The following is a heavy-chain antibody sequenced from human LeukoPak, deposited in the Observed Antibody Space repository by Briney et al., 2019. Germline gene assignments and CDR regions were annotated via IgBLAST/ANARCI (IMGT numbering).Heavy chain of an antibody. Sequence: GGSLRLSCAASGFALADYAMHWVRQLPGKGLECVAHIHADGGRTFYADSVKGRFTVFRDNAKNSLFLQMGSLTSDDTAFYYCSTWAFYHGLDVWGQGATVIVSS. D-gene: IGHD2/OR15-2a*01. CDR1: GFALADYA. V-gene: IGHV3-43*02. J-gene: IGHJ6*02. CDR2: IHADGGRT. CDR3: STWAFYHGLDV.